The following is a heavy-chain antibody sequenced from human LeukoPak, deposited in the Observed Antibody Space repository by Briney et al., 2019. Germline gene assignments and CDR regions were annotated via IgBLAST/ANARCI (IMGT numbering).Heavy chain of an antibody. CDR1: GFTFSSYA. D-gene: IGHD3-3*01. CDR2: ISGSGGST. CDR3: AKSRTAGGFWSGYYYH. J-gene: IGHJ4*02. Sequence: GGSLRLSCAASGFTFSSYAMSWVRQAPGKGLEWVSAISGSGGSTYYADSVKGRFTISRDNSKNTLYLQMNSLRAGDTAVYYCAKSRTAGGFWSGYYYHWGQGTLVTVSS. V-gene: IGHV3-23*01.